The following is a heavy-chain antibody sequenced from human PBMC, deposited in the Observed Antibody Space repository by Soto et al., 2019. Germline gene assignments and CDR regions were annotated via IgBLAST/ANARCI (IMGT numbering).Heavy chain of an antibody. Sequence: EVQLVESGGGLIQPGGSLRLSCAASGFTVSSDYMSWVRQAPGKGLEWVSVIYTGGSTYYADPVKGRFTFSRDNSKNTLYLQMNSLRAEDTAVYYCARAYGGNPALFDPWGQGTLVTVSS. D-gene: IGHD4-17*01. V-gene: IGHV3-53*01. J-gene: IGHJ5*02. CDR2: IYTGGST. CDR3: ARAYGGNPALFDP. CDR1: GFTVSSDY.